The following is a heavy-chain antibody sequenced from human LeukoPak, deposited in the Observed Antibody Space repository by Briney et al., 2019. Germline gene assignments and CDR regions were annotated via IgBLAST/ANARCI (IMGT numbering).Heavy chain of an antibody. J-gene: IGHJ6*02. V-gene: IGHV1-69*13. CDR1: GYTFTSYY. CDR2: IIPIFGTA. D-gene: IGHD2-2*02. CDR3: ARNRYCSSTSCYTGYYYGMDV. Sequence: SVKVSCKASGYTFTSYYMHWVRQAPGQGLEWMGGIIPIFGTANYAQKFQGRVTITADESTSTAYMELSSLRSEDTAVYYCARNRYCSSTSCYTGYYYGMDVWGQGTTVTVSS.